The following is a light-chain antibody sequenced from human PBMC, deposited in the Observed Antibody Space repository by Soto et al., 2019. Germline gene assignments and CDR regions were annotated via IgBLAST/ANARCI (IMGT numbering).Light chain of an antibody. V-gene: IGKV3-20*01. Sequence: EIILTQSPDTLSLSPGERATLSCRASQTVSSNYLAWCQQRPGQAPRLLIYGAFSRATGIPDRFSGGGSGTDFTLTISRLEPEDFAVYYCQQYGSSPAFGQGTKVDIK. CDR3: QQYGSSPA. J-gene: IGKJ1*01. CDR2: GAF. CDR1: QTVSSNY.